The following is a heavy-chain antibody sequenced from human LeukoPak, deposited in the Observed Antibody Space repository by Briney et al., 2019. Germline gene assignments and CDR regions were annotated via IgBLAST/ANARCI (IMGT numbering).Heavy chain of an antibody. CDR3: AKGQGYYCDH. CDR1: GFTFSSVG. CDR2: IQFDGSNS. Sequence: PGGSLRLSCAASGFTFSSVGMHWVRQAPGKGLEWVAFIQFDGSNSYYADSVKGRFTLSRDNSKNTLYLQMDSLGAEDTAIYYCAKGQGYYCDHWGQGTLVTVSS. V-gene: IGHV3-30*02. D-gene: IGHD3-22*01. J-gene: IGHJ4*02.